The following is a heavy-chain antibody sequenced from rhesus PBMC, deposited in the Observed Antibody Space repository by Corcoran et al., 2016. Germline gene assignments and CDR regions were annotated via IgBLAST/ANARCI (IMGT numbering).Heavy chain of an antibody. CDR2: ITYSGST. J-gene: IGHJ6*01. D-gene: IGHD6S26*01. Sequence: QVQLQESGPGLVKPSETLSLTCAVSGGSISSGYYYWSWIRQPPGKGLYWIRYITYSGSTSYNPPLKGRVTISRDTSKNQFSLKLSSVTAADTAVYYCARDVGRLVGGLDSWGQGVVVTVSS. CDR3: ARDVGRLVGGLDS. V-gene: IGHV4-122*02. CDR1: GGSISSGYYY.